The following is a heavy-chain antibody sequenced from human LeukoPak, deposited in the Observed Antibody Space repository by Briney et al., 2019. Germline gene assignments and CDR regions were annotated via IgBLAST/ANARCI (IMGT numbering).Heavy chain of an antibody. CDR2: ISGSGGST. J-gene: IGHJ4*02. CDR3: ATYDFWSGYYYFGY. D-gene: IGHD3-3*01. CDR1: GFTFSDFW. V-gene: IGHV3-23*01. Sequence: GSLRLSCAGSGFTFSDFWMTWVRQAPGKGLEWVSAISGSGGSTYYADSVKGRFTISRDNSKNTLYLQMNSLRAEDTAVYYCATYDFWSGYYYFGYWGQGTLVTVSS.